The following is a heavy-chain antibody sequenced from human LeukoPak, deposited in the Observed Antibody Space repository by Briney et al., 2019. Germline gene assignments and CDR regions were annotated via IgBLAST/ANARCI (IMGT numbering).Heavy chain of an antibody. CDR2: ISGSGDYT. D-gene: IGHD2-15*01. Sequence: GGTLRLSCAASGFTFSSHGLSWVRHAPGKGLEWVSTISGSGDYTYYADSVKGRFTISRDNSKNTLYLQMNSLRADDTAVYYCATGGSYCSGGSSSDDPNYYLPIDYWGQGTLVTVSS. V-gene: IGHV3-23*01. CDR3: ATGGSYCSGGSSSDDPNYYLPIDY. CDR1: GFTFSSHG. J-gene: IGHJ4*02.